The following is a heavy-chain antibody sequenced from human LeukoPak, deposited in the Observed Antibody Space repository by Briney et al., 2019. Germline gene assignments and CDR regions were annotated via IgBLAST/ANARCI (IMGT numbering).Heavy chain of an antibody. CDR2: ITSSSSTI. Sequence: GGSLRLSCAASGFTFSSYSMNWVRQAPGKGLEWVSYITSSSSTIYYADSVKGRFTTSRDNAKNSLYLQVNSLRDEDTAVCYCARGRPGFYFDYWGQGTLVTVSS. D-gene: IGHD3-10*01. CDR3: ARGRPGFYFDY. CDR1: GFTFSSYS. J-gene: IGHJ4*02. V-gene: IGHV3-48*02.